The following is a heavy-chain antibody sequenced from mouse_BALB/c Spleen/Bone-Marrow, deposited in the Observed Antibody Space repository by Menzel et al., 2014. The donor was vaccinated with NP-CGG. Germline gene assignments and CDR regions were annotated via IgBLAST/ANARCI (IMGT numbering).Heavy chain of an antibody. D-gene: IGHD2-4*01. V-gene: IGHV2-6-7*01. J-gene: IGHJ4*01. CDR3: ARDSFLITRALDY. CDR1: GFSLTGYG. CDR2: IWGDGST. Sequence: VQRVESGPGLVAPSQSLSITCTVSGFSLTGYGVSWARQSPGKGLEWLGMIWGDGSTDYNSALKSRLSISKDNSKSQVFLKMNSLQTDDTARYYCARDSFLITRALDYWGQGTSVTVSS.